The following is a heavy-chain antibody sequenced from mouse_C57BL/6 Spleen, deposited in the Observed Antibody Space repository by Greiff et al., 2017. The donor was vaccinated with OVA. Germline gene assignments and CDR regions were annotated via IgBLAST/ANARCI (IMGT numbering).Heavy chain of an antibody. J-gene: IGHJ1*03. CDR1: GYTFTDYY. Sequence: EVQLQQSGPELVKPGASVKISCKASGYTFTDYYMNWVKQSHGKSLEWIGDINPNNGGTSYNQKFKGKATLTVDKSSSTAYMELRSLTSEDSAVYYCARGLYDYDHWYFDVWGTGTTVTVSS. CDR2: INPNNGGT. V-gene: IGHV1-26*01. D-gene: IGHD2-4*01. CDR3: ARGLYDYDHWYFDV.